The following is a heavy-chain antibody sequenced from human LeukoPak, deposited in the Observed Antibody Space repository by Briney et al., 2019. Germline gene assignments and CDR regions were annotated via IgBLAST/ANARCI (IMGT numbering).Heavy chain of an antibody. V-gene: IGHV4-4*07. CDR3: AREMEGYYDSSGYSYFDY. J-gene: IGHJ4*02. CDR2: IYTSGST. Sequence: PSETLSLTCTVSGGSISSYYWSWIRQPAGKGLEWIGRIYTSGSTNYNPSLKSRVTMSVDTSKNQFSLKLSSVTAADTAVYYCAREMEGYYDSSGYSYFDYWGQGTLVTVSS. D-gene: IGHD3-22*01. CDR1: GGSISSYY.